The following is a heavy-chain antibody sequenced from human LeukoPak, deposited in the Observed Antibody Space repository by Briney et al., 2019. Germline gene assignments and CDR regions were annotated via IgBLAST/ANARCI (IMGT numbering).Heavy chain of an antibody. CDR1: GFTFSSYS. Sequence: GGSLRLSCAASGFTFSSYSTNWVRQAPGKGLEWVSYISSSSSTIYYADSVKGRFTISRDNAKNSLYLQMNSLRAEDTAVYYCARTYSSGWYLSEYFDYWGQGTLVTVSS. CDR3: ARTYSSGWYLSEYFDY. V-gene: IGHV3-48*01. J-gene: IGHJ4*02. D-gene: IGHD6-19*01. CDR2: ISSSSSTI.